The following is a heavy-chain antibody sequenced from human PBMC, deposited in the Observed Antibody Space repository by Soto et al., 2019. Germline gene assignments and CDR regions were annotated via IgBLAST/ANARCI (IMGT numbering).Heavy chain of an antibody. Sequence: PGGSLRLSCAASGFNFRGEAMTWVRQAPGKGLEWISALTPGGETTYYINSVKGRFTISRDNAKDTLFLQMNSLTDADTAIYYCVKAYHVSGKYQDLDYWGQGTLVTVSS. J-gene: IGHJ4*02. D-gene: IGHD2-2*01. CDR2: LTPGGETT. V-gene: IGHV3-23*01. CDR3: VKAYHVSGKYQDLDY. CDR1: GFNFRGEA.